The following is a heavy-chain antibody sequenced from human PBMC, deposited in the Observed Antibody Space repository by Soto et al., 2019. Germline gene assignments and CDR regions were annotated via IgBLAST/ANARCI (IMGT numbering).Heavy chain of an antibody. CDR3: AKERRLERGDFDY. CDR2: ISGSGGRI. D-gene: IGHD1-1*01. CDR1: GFTFSSYA. V-gene: IGHV3-23*01. Sequence: EVQLLESGGGLVQPGGSLRLSCAASGFTFSSYAMSWVRQAPGKGLEWVSVISGSGGRICYADSVKGRFTISRDNSKNTLYLQMNSLRDEDTAIYYCAKERRLERGDFDYWGQGTLVTVSS. J-gene: IGHJ4*02.